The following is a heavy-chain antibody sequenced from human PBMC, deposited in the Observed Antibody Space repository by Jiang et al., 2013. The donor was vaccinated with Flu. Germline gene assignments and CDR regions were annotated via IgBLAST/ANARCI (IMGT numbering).Heavy chain of an antibody. CDR1: GFTFSSYA. J-gene: IGHJ6*02. CDR2: ISYDGSNK. Sequence: VQLLESGGGLVQPGRSLRLSCAASGFTFSSYAMHWVRQAPGKGLEWVAVISYDGSNKYYADSVKGRFTISRDNSKNTLYLQMNSLRAEDTAVYYCARDQTYYDFWSGLLGTRNHPPYYYGMDVWGQG. V-gene: IGHV3-30-3*01. CDR3: ARDQTYYDFWSGLLGTRNHPPYYYGMDV. D-gene: IGHD3-3*01.